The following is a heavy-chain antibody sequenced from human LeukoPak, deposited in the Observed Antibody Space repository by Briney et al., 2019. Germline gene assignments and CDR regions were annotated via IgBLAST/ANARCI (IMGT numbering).Heavy chain of an antibody. CDR1: GFTFSSYG. V-gene: IGHV3-30*18. D-gene: IGHD3-22*01. CDR2: ISYDGSNK. CDR3: AKEGYYDSSGWGNSMDV. J-gene: IGHJ6*02. Sequence: GGSLRLSCAASGFTFSSYGMPWVRQAPGKGLEWVAVISYDGSNKYYADSVKGRFTISRDNSKNTLYLQMNSLRAEDTAVYYCAKEGYYDSSGWGNSMDVWGQGTTVTVSS.